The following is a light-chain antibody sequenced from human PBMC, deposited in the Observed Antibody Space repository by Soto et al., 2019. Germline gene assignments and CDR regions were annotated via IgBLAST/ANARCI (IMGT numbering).Light chain of an antibody. V-gene: IGKV1-9*01. CDR3: QQLNSYPPT. J-gene: IGKJ4*01. Sequence: QLTQSPSSLSASVGDRVTLTCLASLGISSYLAWYQQKPGKAPKVLIYDASTLQSGVPSRFSGGGSGTDFTLTISSLQHEDLATYYCQQLNSYPPTFGGGTKVDSK. CDR2: DAS. CDR1: LGISSY.